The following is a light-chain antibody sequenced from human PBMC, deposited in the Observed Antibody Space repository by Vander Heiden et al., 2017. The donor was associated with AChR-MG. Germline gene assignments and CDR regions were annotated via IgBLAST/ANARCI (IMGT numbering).Light chain of an antibody. CDR1: ISEVVDFNS. V-gene: IGLV2-14*03. J-gene: IGLJ2*01. Sequence: QSALTQPASVSGSRGQSITIPCTGGISEVVDFNSVAWYQQPPATAPKLVHYEVAKRPSAVSNRFSGSRSSNTYSLTMSGVLPEDEADDHYSSYAGGESPSVVFGRGTKLTVL. CDR3: SSYAGGESPSVV. CDR2: EVA.